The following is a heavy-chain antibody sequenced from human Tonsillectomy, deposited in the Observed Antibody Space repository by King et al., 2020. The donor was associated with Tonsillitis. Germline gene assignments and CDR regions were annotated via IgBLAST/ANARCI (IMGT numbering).Heavy chain of an antibody. CDR2: IYYSWST. CDR1: GGSISSSSYY. D-gene: IGHD3-10*01. CDR3: ARLGYYYGSGSYYPREEYYFDY. V-gene: IGHV4-39*01. Sequence: QLQESGPGLVKPSETLSLTCTVSGGSISSSSYYWGWIRQPPGKGLEWIGSIYYSWSTYYNPSLKSRVTISVDTSKNQFSLKLSSVTAADTAVYYCARLGYYYGSGSYYPREEYYFDYWGQGTLVTVSS. J-gene: IGHJ4*02.